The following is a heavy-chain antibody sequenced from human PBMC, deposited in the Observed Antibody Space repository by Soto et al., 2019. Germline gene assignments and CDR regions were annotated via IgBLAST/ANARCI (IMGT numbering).Heavy chain of an antibody. CDR3: ARSTMVRGVSLYYFDY. CDR1: GGSISSSNW. Sequence: WETLSLTCAVSGGSISSSNWWSWVRQPPGKGLEWIGEIYYSGSTNYNPSLKSRVTISVDTSKNQFSLKLSSVTAADTAVYYCARSTMVRGVSLYYFDYWGQGTLVTVS. CDR2: IYYSGST. D-gene: IGHD3-10*01. J-gene: IGHJ4*02. V-gene: IGHV4-4*02.